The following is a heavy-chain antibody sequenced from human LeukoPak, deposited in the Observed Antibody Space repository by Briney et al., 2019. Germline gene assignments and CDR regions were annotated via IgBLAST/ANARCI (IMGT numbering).Heavy chain of an antibody. Sequence: SETLSLTCAVSGGSISSGGYSWSWIRQPPGKGLEWIGYIYHSGSTYYNPSLKSRVTISVDRSKNQFSLKLSSVTAADTAVYYCASEALLKYSGYEMNWGQGTMVTVSS. CDR3: ASEALLKYSGYEMN. D-gene: IGHD5-12*01. J-gene: IGHJ3*01. CDR2: IYHSGST. CDR1: GGSISSGGYS. V-gene: IGHV4-30-2*01.